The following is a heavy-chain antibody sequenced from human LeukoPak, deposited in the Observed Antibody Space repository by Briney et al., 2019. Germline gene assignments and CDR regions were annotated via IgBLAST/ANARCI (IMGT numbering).Heavy chain of an antibody. J-gene: IGHJ4*02. Sequence: PGGSLRLSCAASGFTFSSYAMSWVRQAPGKGLEWVSAISGSGGSTYYADSVKGRFTISRDNSKNTLYLQMNSLRAENTAVYYCAKVQWLVPLFDYWGQGTLVTVSS. CDR2: ISGSGGST. V-gene: IGHV3-23*01. CDR3: AKVQWLVPLFDY. CDR1: GFTFSSYA. D-gene: IGHD6-19*01.